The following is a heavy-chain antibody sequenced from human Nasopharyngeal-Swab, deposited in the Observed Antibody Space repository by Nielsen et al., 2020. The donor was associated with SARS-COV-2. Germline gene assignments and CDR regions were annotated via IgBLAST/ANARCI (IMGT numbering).Heavy chain of an antibody. CDR3: AKDLAGDGYNWGYFDY. V-gene: IGHV3-23*01. CDR1: GFIFNNYA. CDR2: ISGADDST. J-gene: IGHJ4*02. Sequence: GESLKISCSASGFIFNNYAMNWVRQAPGRGLEWVSAISGADDSTKYADSVKGRFTISRDNSKNTLYLQMNSLRAEDTAVYYCAKDLAGDGYNWGYFDYWGQGTLVTVSS. D-gene: IGHD5-24*01.